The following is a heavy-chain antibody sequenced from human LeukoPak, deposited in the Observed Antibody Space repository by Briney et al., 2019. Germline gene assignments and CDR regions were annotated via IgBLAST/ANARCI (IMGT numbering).Heavy chain of an antibody. CDR1: GFTFSTYW. J-gene: IGHJ4*02. CDR3: ARGTVVTPAHLY. Sequence: GGSLRLSCAASGFTFSTYWMHWVRQAPGKGLVWVSHINSDGSSTNYADSVKGRFAISRDNAKKTLYLQMNSLRAEDTAVYYCARGTVVTPAHLYWGQGTLVTVSS. V-gene: IGHV3-74*01. D-gene: IGHD4-23*01. CDR2: INSDGSST.